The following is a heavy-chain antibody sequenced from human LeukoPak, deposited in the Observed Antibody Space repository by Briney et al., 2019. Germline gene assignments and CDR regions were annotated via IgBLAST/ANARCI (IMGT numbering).Heavy chain of an antibody. D-gene: IGHD6-19*01. CDR2: IYHSGST. J-gene: IGHJ4*02. CDR3: ARGQYSSGWYPYFDY. V-gene: IGHV4-30-2*01. CDR1: GGSISSGGYY. Sequence: PSQTLSLTCTVSGGSISSGGYYWSWIRQPPGKGLEWIGYIYHSGSTYYNPSLKSRVTISVDRSKNQFSLKLSSVTAADTAVYYCARGQYSSGWYPYFDYWGQGTLVTVSS.